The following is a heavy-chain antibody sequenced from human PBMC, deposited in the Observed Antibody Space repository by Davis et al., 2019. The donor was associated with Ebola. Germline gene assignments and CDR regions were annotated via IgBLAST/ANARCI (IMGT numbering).Heavy chain of an antibody. V-gene: IGHV3-30*02. CDR1: GFTFRTYD. CDR2: IQSDGSKK. Sequence: PGGSLRLSCAASGFTFRTYDMQWVRQAPGQGLERVAFIQSDGSKKYYADSVKGRFTISRDNSKNTLYLQMNSLRAEATAVYYCARQTAFDYWGQGTLVTVSS. CDR3: ARQTAFDY. J-gene: IGHJ4*02.